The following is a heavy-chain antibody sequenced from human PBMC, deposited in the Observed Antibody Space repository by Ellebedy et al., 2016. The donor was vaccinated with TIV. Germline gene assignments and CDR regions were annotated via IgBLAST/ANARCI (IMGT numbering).Heavy chain of an antibody. D-gene: IGHD3-3*01. CDR1: GYRFSNYY. J-gene: IGHJ4*01. V-gene: IGHV1-2*02. CDR3: ARGDSFGRSFDY. CDR2: INPDSGGT. Sequence: ASVKVSCKASGYRFSNYYMHWVRQAPGQGLEWVGWINPDSGGTNYVQKFRGRVSMTRDTSISTVHMDLSSLRSDDTAVYYCARGDSFGRSFDYWGHGTLVTVSS.